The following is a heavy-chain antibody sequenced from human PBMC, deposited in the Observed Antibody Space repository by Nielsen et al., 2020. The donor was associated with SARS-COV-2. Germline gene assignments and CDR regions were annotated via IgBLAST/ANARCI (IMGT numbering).Heavy chain of an antibody. CDR1: GDSVSRDIG. CDR2: TYYRSKWYN. Sequence: SQTLSLTCAISGDSVSRDIGWNWIRQSPSRGLEWLGRTYYRSKWYNDYAVSVRRRMTINPDTSKNQFSLQLSSVTPEDTAVYYCARGWLRGYFDLWGQGTLVTVSS. J-gene: IGHJ4*02. D-gene: IGHD5-12*01. V-gene: IGHV6-1*01. CDR3: ARGWLRGYFDL.